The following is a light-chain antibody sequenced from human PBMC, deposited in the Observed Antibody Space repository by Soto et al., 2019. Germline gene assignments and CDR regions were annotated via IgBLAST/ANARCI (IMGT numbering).Light chain of an antibody. Sequence: EIVLTQSPATLSLSPGERATLSCRASQSVSNSALAWYLQKPGQAPRLLIYGASSRATGIPDRFSGGGSGTDFSLTISRLEPEDFVVYYCQQRSNWPANFGQGTRLEIK. J-gene: IGKJ5*01. CDR3: QQRSNWPAN. V-gene: IGKV3D-20*02. CDR2: GAS. CDR1: QSVSNSA.